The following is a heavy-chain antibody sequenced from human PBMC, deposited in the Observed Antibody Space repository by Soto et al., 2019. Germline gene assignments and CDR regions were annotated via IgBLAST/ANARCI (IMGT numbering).Heavy chain of an antibody. CDR1: GGSFSGYY. CDR3: ARDVAVAGTWFDP. D-gene: IGHD6-19*01. Sequence: SETLSLTCAVYGGSFSGYYWSRIRQPPGKGLEWIGEINHSGSTNYNPSLKSRVTISVDTSKNQFSLKLSSVTAADTAVYYCARDVAVAGTWFDPWGQGTLVTVSS. CDR2: INHSGST. V-gene: IGHV4-34*01. J-gene: IGHJ5*02.